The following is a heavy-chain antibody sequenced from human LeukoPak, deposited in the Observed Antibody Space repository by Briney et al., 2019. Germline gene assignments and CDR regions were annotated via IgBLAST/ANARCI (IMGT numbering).Heavy chain of an antibody. CDR2: IRSKAYGVTT. J-gene: IGHJ4*02. Sequence: LSLTCTVSGYSISSGYYWGWVRPAPGKGLEWVGFIRSKAYGVTTEYAASVKGRFTISRDDSKSIAYLQMNSLKTEDTAVYYCTSGFGIFNFDYWGQGTLVTVSS. V-gene: IGHV3-49*04. CDR1: GYSISSGYY. CDR3: TSGFGIFNFDY. D-gene: IGHD3-16*01.